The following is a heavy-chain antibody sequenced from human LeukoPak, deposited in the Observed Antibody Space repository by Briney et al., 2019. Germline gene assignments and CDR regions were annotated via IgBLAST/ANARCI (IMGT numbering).Heavy chain of an antibody. J-gene: IGHJ4*02. D-gene: IGHD3-10*01. CDR3: ARVRVGEDLDY. V-gene: IGHV1-2*02. Sequence: ASVKVSCKASGYTFTGYYMHWVRQAPGQGLEWMGWINPNSGGTNYAQKFQDRVTMTRDASISAAYMELSRLTSDDTAVYYCARVRVGEDLDYWGQGTLVTVSS. CDR2: INPNSGGT. CDR1: GYTFTGYY.